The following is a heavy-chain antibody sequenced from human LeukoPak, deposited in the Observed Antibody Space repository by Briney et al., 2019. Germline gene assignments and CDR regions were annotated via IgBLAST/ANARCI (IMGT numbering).Heavy chain of an antibody. D-gene: IGHD3-22*01. Sequence: VASVKVSCKASGYTFTSYGISWVRQAPGQGLEWMGWIGAYNGNTNYAQKLQGRVTMTTDTSTSTAYMELRSLRSDDTAVYYCARIDGMIGTAAFDIWGQGTMVTVSS. V-gene: IGHV1-18*01. CDR3: ARIDGMIGTAAFDI. CDR1: GYTFTSYG. J-gene: IGHJ3*02. CDR2: IGAYNGNT.